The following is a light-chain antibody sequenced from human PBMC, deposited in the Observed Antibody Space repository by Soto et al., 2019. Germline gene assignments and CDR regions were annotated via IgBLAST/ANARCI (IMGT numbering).Light chain of an antibody. CDR3: QDYSDWPTWT. V-gene: IGKV3-15*01. CDR2: GAS. CDR1: QTISTN. Sequence: EVVMTPSPATLSVSPWERATLSFGDSQTISTNLAWYQQKPGQAPRLLIYGASTRAAGIPARFSGSGSGTEFTLIISSLQSEDFAVYYCQDYSDWPTWTFGQGTKVDIK. J-gene: IGKJ1*01.